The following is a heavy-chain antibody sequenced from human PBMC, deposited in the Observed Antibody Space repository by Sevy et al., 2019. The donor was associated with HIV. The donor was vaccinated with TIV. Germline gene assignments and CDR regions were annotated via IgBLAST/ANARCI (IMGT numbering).Heavy chain of an antibody. CDR1: GFSFSRSA. D-gene: IGHD3-16*02. J-gene: IGHJ6*02. CDR2: MSYNGNKK. V-gene: IGHV3-30*04. CDR3: AREAVLIGGVIVSYDMDV. Sequence: GGSLRLSCAASGFSFSRSAMHWVRQAPGKGLEWVAVMSYNGNKKYNGDSVKGRFTISRDDSKNTLYLQMNSLRAEDTAVYYCAREAVLIGGVIVSYDMDVWGQGTTVTVSS.